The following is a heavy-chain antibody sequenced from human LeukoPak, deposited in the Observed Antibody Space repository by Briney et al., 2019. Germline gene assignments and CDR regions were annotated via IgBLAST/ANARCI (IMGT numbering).Heavy chain of an antibody. V-gene: IGHV3-30-3*01. D-gene: IGHD3-10*02. CDR2: ISYDGSNK. CDR1: GFTFSSYA. CDR3: ARDLFERGYYYYGMDV. J-gene: IGHJ6*02. Sequence: GGSLRLSCAASGFTFSSYAMHWVRQAPGKGLEWVAVISYDGSNKYYADSVKGRFTISRDNSKNTLYLQMNSLRAEDTAVYYCARDLFERGYYYYGMDVWGQGTTVTVSS.